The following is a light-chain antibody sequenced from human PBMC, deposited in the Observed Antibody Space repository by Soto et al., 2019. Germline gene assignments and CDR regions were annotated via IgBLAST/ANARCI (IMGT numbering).Light chain of an antibody. Sequence: ESVLTQSPATLALSPRERAARSCGASQSVSSNLAWYQQKPGQPPRLLISDASTRATGIPARFSGSGSGTEFTLTVSSLQSEDFAVYYCQQYIKWPITFGQGTQLEIK. J-gene: IGKJ5*01. V-gene: IGKV3-15*01. CDR2: DAS. CDR3: QQYIKWPIT. CDR1: QSVSSN.